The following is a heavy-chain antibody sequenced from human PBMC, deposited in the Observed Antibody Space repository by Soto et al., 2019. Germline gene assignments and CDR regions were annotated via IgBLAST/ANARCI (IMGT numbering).Heavy chain of an antibody. J-gene: IGHJ4*02. Sequence: ASVRVSCKASGYSFTSYGISWLLQAPGQGLEWMGWISAYNGNTNYAQKLQGRVTMTTDTSTSTAYMELRSLRSDDTAVYYCARDLNGDYFEYWGQGTLVTVSS. CDR2: ISAYNGNT. CDR1: GYSFTSYG. V-gene: IGHV1-18*01. D-gene: IGHD4-17*01. CDR3: ARDLNGDYFEY.